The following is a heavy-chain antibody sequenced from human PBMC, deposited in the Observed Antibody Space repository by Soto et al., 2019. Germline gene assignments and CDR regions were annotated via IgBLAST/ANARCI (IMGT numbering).Heavy chain of an antibody. CDR1: GGSFSGYY. CDR3: ARGGYCSGDSCPWGFDP. V-gene: IGHV4-34*01. CDR2: INHSGST. J-gene: IGHJ5*02. D-gene: IGHD2-15*01. Sequence: SETLSLTCAVYGGSFSGYYWSWIRQPPGKGLEWIGEINHSGSTNYNPSLKSRVTISVDTSKSQFSLKLSSVTAADTALYYCARGGYCSGDSCPWGFDPWGQGTLVTVSS.